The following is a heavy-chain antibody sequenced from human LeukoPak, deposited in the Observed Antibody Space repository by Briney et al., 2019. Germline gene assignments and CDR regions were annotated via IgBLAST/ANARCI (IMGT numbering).Heavy chain of an antibody. D-gene: IGHD1-1*01. CDR2: ISAYNGNT. J-gene: IGHJ3*02. CDR3: ARARTTGTTGGDAFDI. Sequence: ASVKVSCKASGYTFTSYGISWVRQAPGQGLEWVGWISAYNGNTNYAQKLQGRVTMTTDTSTSTAYMELRSLRSDDTAVYYCARARTTGTTGGDAFDIWGQGTMVTVSS. V-gene: IGHV1-18*01. CDR1: GYTFTSYG.